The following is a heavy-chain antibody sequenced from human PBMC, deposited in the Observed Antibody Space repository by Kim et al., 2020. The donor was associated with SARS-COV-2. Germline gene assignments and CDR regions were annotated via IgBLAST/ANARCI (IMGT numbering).Heavy chain of an antibody. V-gene: IGHV3-30*18. CDR2: ISYDGSNK. CDR3: AKDPHFYDTSDPIFYHYFYPMDV. D-gene: IGHD3-22*01. Sequence: GGSLRLSCAASGFTFNSYGINWVRQAPGKGLEWVAVISYDGSNKYYADSVKGRFTISRDNSKNTLYLQMNSLRAEDTAVYFCAKDPHFYDTSDPIFYHYFYPMDVWGQEATLTVSS. CDR1: GFTFNSYG. J-gene: IGHJ6*02.